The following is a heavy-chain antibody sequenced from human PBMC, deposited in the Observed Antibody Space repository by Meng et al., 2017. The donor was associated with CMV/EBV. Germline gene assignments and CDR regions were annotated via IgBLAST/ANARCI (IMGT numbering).Heavy chain of an antibody. V-gene: IGHV1-8*03. CDR3: ARDGPDIVVVPAAIRVAAAGTDYYYYYGMDV. Sequence: ASVKVSCKASGYTFTSYDINWVRQATGQGLEWMGWMNPNSGNTGYAQKFQGRVTITRNTSISTAYMELSSLRSEDTAVYYCARDGPDIVVVPAAIRVAAAGTDYYYYYGMDVWGQGTTVTVSS. CDR2: MNPNSGNT. D-gene: IGHD2-2*02. CDR1: GYTFTSYD. J-gene: IGHJ6*02.